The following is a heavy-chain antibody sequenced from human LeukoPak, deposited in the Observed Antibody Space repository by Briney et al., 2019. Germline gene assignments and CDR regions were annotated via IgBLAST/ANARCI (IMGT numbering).Heavy chain of an antibody. D-gene: IGHD3-22*01. V-gene: IGHV3-48*01. CDR2: ISSSSSIK. Sequence: HPGGSLRLSCAASGFTFSSYSMNWVRQAPGKGLEWVSYISSSSSIKYYTDSVKGRFTISRDNAKNSLYLEMNSLRAEDTAVYYCARNYYDSSGSYWYWGQGTLVTVSS. CDR1: GFTFSSYS. J-gene: IGHJ4*02. CDR3: ARNYYDSSGSYWY.